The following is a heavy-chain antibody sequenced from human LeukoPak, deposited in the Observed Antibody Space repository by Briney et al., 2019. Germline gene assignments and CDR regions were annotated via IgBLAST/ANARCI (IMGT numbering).Heavy chain of an antibody. V-gene: IGHV3-11*01. Sequence: GGSLRLSCAASGFTFSDYYMSWIRQAPGKGLEWVSYISSSGSTIYYADSVKGRFTISRDNTKNSLYLQMNSLRAEDTAVYYCARARDGYSSGWAIFDYWGQGTLVTVSS. CDR2: ISSSGSTI. CDR3: ARARDGYSSGWAIFDY. CDR1: GFTFSDYY. D-gene: IGHD6-19*01. J-gene: IGHJ4*02.